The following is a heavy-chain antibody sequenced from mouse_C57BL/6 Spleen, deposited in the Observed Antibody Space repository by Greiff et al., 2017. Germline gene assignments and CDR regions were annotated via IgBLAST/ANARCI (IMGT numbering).Heavy chain of an antibody. J-gene: IGHJ4*01. CDR3: ARGNQDYAMDY. Sequence: QVHVKQPGAELVMPGASVKLSCKASGYTFTSYWMHWVTQRPGQGLEWIGEIDPSDSYTNYNQKFKGKSTLTVDKSSSTAYMQLSSLTSEDSAVYYCARGNQDYAMDYWGQGTSVTVSS. V-gene: IGHV1-69*01. CDR2: IDPSDSYT. CDR1: GYTFTSYW.